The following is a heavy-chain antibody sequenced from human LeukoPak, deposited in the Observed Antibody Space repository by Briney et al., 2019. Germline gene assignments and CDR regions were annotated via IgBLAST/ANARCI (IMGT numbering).Heavy chain of an antibody. CDR1: GFTFSSYA. D-gene: IGHD3-10*01. CDR2: ISGSGDYT. J-gene: IGHJ3*02. V-gene: IGHV3-23*01. CDR3: AKDLTYYYGLGSSTNAFDI. Sequence: PGGSLRLSCAASGFTFSSYAMSWVRQAPGKGLEWVSGISGSGDYTYYADSLKGRFTISRDNSKNTLYLQMNSLRAGDTALYYCAKDLTYYYGLGSSTNAFDIWGQGTMVTVSS.